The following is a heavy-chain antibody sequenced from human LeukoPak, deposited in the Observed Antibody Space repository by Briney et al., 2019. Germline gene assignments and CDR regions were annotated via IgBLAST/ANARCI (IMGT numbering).Heavy chain of an antibody. Sequence: SETLSLTCTVSGGSISSYYWSWIRQPPGKGLEWIGYIYYSGSTNYNPSLKSRVTISVDTSKNQFSLKLSSVTAADTAVYYWARGYSSGWYRDPLNWFDPWGQGTLVTVSS. J-gene: IGHJ5*02. D-gene: IGHD6-19*01. V-gene: IGHV4-59*01. CDR1: GGSISSYY. CDR3: ARGYSSGWYRDPLNWFDP. CDR2: IYYSGST.